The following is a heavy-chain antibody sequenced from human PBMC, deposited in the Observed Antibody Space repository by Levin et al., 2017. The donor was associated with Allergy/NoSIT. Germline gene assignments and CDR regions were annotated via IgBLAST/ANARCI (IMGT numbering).Heavy chain of an antibody. V-gene: IGHV1-69*13. CDR2: IIPIFGTA. J-gene: IGHJ5*02. D-gene: IGHD2-2*01. CDR1: GGTFSSYA. CDR3: AREIYCSSTSCYSWFDP. Sequence: ASVKVSCKASGGTFSSYAISWVRQAPGQGLEWMGGIIPIFGTANYAQKFQGRVTITADESTSTAYMELSSLRSEDTAVYYCAREIYCSSTSCYSWFDPWGQGTLVTVSS.